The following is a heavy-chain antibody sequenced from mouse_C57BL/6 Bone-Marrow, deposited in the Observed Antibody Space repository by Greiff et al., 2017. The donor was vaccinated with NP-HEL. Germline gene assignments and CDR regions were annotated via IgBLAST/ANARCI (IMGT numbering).Heavy chain of an antibody. Sequence: EVKVEESGGGLVKPGGSLKLSCAASGFTFSSYTMSWVRQTPEKRLEWVATISGGGGNTYYPDSVKGRFTISRDNAKNTLYLQMSSLRSEDTALYYCAREFAYWGQGTLVTVSA. J-gene: IGHJ3*01. V-gene: IGHV5-9*01. CDR2: ISGGGGNT. CDR1: GFTFSSYT. CDR3: AREFAY.